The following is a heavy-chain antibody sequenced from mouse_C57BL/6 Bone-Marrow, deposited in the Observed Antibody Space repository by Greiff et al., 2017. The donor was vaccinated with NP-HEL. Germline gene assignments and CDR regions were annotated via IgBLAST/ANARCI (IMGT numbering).Heavy chain of an antibody. CDR3: ARRTTYSPFAY. Sequence: QVQLQQSGPELVKPGASVTISCKASVYAFSSSWMNWVKQRPGTGLEWIGRIYPGDGDTNYNGKFKGQATLNADKSSSTAYMQLSSLTSEDSAVYFCARRTTYSPFAYWGQGTLVTVSA. CDR2: IYPGDGDT. V-gene: IGHV1-82*01. J-gene: IGHJ3*01. CDR1: VYAFSSSW. D-gene: IGHD2-10*01.